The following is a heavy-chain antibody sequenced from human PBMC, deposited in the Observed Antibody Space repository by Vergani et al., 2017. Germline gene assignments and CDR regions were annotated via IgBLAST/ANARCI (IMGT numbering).Heavy chain of an antibody. D-gene: IGHD3-10*01. CDR1: GGSITSGSFY. J-gene: IGHJ5*02. Sequence: QVQLHESGPGLVKPSQTLSLTCTVSGGSITSGSFYWSWIRQPAGKGLEWIGRSHSSGTTNYNPSLKSRVTLSVDTSKNQLSLRMTSVTAADTAVYYCARDSWTSELRGVYWFDTWVQGTLVSVSS. V-gene: IGHV4-61*02. CDR3: ARDSWTSELRGVYWFDT. CDR2: SHSSGTT.